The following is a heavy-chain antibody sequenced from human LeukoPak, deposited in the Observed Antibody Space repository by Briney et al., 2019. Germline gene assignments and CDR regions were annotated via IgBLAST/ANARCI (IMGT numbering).Heavy chain of an antibody. Sequence: ASVKVSCKASGYTFTSYGISWVRQAPGQGLEWMGWISAYNGNTNYAQKFQGRVTITTDESTSTAYMELSSLRSEDTAVYYCARSIAAADHNAFDIWGQGTMVTVSS. V-gene: IGHV1-18*01. CDR2: ISAYNGNT. CDR3: ARSIAAADHNAFDI. CDR1: GYTFTSYG. J-gene: IGHJ3*02. D-gene: IGHD6-13*01.